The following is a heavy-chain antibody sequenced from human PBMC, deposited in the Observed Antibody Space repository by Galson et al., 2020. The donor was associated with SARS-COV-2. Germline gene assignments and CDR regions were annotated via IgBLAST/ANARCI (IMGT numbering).Heavy chain of an antibody. CDR3: AKGPREYYECWSGYYDGRGVYYYYDMDV. J-gene: IGHJ6*02. D-gene: IGHD3-3*01. CDR2: ISYDGSNK. Sequence: GESLKISCAASGFTFSSYGMHWVRQAPGKGLEWVAVISYDGSNKYYADSVKGRFTISRDNSKNTLYLQMNSLRAEDTAVYYCAKGPREYYECWSGYYDGRGVYYYYDMDVWGQGTTVTVSS. V-gene: IGHV3-30*18. CDR1: GFTFSSYG.